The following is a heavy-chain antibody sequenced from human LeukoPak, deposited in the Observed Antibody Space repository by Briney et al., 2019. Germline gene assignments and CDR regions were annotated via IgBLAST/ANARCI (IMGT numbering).Heavy chain of an antibody. CDR1: GFTFRSYA. CDR3: AKGSCSGTSCYSDY. V-gene: IGHV3-23*01. J-gene: IGHJ4*02. D-gene: IGHD2-2*02. CDR2: ISGTGGST. Sequence: GGSLRLSCAASGFTFRSYAMSWVRQAPGKGLEWVSAISGTGGSTYYADSVKGRFTTSRDNSKNTLYLQMNSLRAEDTAIYYCAKGSCSGTSCYSDYWGQGTLVTVSS.